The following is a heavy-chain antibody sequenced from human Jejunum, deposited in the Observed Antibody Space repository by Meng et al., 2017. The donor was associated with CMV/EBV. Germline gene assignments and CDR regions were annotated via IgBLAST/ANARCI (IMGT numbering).Heavy chain of an antibody. CDR1: GFTISKYW. CDR2: IKEEGSEK. J-gene: IGHJ5*01. D-gene: IGHD1-14*01. V-gene: IGHV3-7*01. Sequence: AASGFTISKYWRSVGPQAPGKGLEWVVKIKEEGSEKYFVESVNGPFTIPRDNAQNSLYPPMNSLRVADTAVHYCARKRNRHWVASWGQGTRVTVSS. CDR3: ARKRNRHWVAS.